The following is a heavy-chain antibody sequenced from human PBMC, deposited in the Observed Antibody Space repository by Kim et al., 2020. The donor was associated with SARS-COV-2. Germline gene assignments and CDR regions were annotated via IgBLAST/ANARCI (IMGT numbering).Heavy chain of an antibody. Sequence: GGSLRLSCAASGFTFSDYYMSWIRQAPGKGLEWVSYISSSGSTIYYADSVKGRFTISRDNAKNSLYLQMNSLRAEDTAVYYCASASYFDSSSYYPSGWGQGTLVTVSS. CDR3: ASASYFDSSSYYPSG. D-gene: IGHD3-22*01. J-gene: IGHJ4*01. CDR1: GFTFSDYY. V-gene: IGHV3-11*01. CDR2: ISSSGSTI.